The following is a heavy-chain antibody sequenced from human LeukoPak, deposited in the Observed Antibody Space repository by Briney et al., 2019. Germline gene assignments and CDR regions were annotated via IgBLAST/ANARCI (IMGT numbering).Heavy chain of an antibody. CDR2: ISSSSSYI. Sequence: GGSLRLSCAASGFTFSSYSMNWVRQAPGKGPEWVSSISSSSSYIYYADSMKGRFTISRDNAKNSLYLQMNSLRAEDTAVYYCARDRVAYCGGDCLPHNWGQGTLVTVSS. V-gene: IGHV3-21*01. CDR1: GFTFSSYS. D-gene: IGHD2-21*02. CDR3: ARDRVAYCGGDCLPHN. J-gene: IGHJ4*02.